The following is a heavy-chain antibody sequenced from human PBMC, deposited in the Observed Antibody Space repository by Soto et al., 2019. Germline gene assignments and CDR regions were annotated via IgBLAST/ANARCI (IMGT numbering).Heavy chain of an antibody. Sequence: EVQLLESGGGLVQPGASLRLSCAASGFTFSSYAMSWVRQAPGKGLEWVSAISGSGGSTYYADSVKGRFTISRDNSKNQLYLQMNSLRAEDTAVYYCARRSSGWYFDYWGQGTLVTVSS. CDR3: ARRSSGWYFDY. CDR1: GFTFSSYA. CDR2: ISGSGGST. V-gene: IGHV3-23*01. J-gene: IGHJ4*02. D-gene: IGHD6-19*01.